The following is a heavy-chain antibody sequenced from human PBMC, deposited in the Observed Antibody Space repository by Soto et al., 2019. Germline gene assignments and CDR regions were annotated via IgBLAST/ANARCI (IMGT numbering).Heavy chain of an antibody. Sequence: QVQLVESGGGVVQPGRSLRLSCAASGFTFSSYGMHWVRQAPGKGLEGVAVISDDGSNKYYADSVKGRFTISRDNSKNTLYLQMNSLRAEDTAVYYCAKDRNYDSSGSTFDYWGQGTLVTVSS. D-gene: IGHD3-22*01. J-gene: IGHJ4*02. CDR3: AKDRNYDSSGSTFDY. CDR2: ISDDGSNK. CDR1: GFTFSSYG. V-gene: IGHV3-30*18.